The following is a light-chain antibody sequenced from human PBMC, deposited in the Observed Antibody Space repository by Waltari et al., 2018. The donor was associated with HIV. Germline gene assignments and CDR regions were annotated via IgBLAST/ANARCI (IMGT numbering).Light chain of an antibody. CDR2: DVN. Sequence: QSALTQPHSVPGSPGQSVTISCTGTSSDVGAYKSVSWYQQHPGKAPKLMIYDVNKRPSGVPDRFSGSKSGNTASLTIAGLQAEDEADYYCCSYAGSYTYVFGTGTKVTVL. CDR1: SSDVGAYKS. CDR3: CSYAGSYTYV. J-gene: IGLJ1*01. V-gene: IGLV2-11*02.